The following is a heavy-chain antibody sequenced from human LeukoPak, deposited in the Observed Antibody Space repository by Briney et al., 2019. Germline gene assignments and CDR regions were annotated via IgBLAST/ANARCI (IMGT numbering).Heavy chain of an antibody. D-gene: IGHD3-10*01. CDR1: GFTFSSYE. CDR3: ARHKRGYYSPFDI. V-gene: IGHV3-7*01. Sequence: GGSLRLSCAASGFTFSSYEMNWVRQAPGKGLEWVANIKQDGSETYYVDSVKGRFTISRDNAKNSLYLQMNSLRAEDTAVYYCARHKRGYYSPFDIWGQGTMVTVSS. CDR2: IKQDGSET. J-gene: IGHJ3*02.